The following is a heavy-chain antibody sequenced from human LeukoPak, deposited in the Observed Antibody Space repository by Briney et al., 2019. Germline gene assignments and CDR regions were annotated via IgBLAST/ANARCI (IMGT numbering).Heavy chain of an antibody. J-gene: IGHJ4*03. CDR1: GFTFSRYS. CDR3: ATYFDSTGYFEEAYDT. D-gene: IGHD3-22*01. V-gene: IGHV3-48*01. CDR2: ISTNSKTI. Sequence: PRGSLRLSCAASGFTFSRYSMNWVRQAPGKGLEWVAYISTNSKTIYSGDSVKGRFSISRDNDKNLLYLQMDSLRVEDTAVYHCATYFDSTGYFEEAYDTWGQGTLVTVSA.